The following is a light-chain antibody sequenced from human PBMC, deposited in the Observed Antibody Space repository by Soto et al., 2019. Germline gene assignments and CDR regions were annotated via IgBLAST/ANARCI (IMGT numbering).Light chain of an antibody. CDR2: AAS. V-gene: IGKV1-16*02. CDR3: QQYYGYPIT. CDR1: QGISKY. Sequence: DIQMTQSPSSLSASVGDRVTITCRASQGISKYLAWFQHKPGKAPTSLIYAASNLQSGVPSNFSGSGSGTDFTLTIRSLQPEDFETYYCQQYYGYPITFGQGTRLEIK. J-gene: IGKJ5*01.